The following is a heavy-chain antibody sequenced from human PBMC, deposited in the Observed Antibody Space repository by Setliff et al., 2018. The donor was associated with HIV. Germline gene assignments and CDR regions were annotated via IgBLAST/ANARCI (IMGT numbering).Heavy chain of an antibody. CDR1: GYTFTTSA. D-gene: IGHD2-8*01. J-gene: IGHJ4*02. CDR2: INPVNGDM. CDR3: VSDLIAGTNH. Sequence: GASVKVSCKSSGYTFTTSAIYWLRQAPGQRFELMGSINPVNGDMYYSPKFQDRVTITSDTSASTTYMDLSSLRFEDTAVYYCVSDLIAGTNHWGQGTRVTVSS. V-gene: IGHV1-3*01.